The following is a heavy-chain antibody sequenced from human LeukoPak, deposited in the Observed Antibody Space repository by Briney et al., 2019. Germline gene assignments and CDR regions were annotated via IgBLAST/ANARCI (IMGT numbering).Heavy chain of an antibody. CDR2: IYSGGST. CDR3: ARDRVPGIAAAGGFDY. V-gene: IGHV3-66*01. J-gene: IGHJ4*02. D-gene: IGHD6-13*01. Sequence: GGSLRLSCAASGFTVSSNYMSWVRQAPGKGLEWVSVIYSGGSTYYADSVKGRFTISRDNSKNTLYLQMSSLRAEDTAVYYCARDRVPGIAAAGGFDYWGQGTLVTVSS. CDR1: GFTVSSNY.